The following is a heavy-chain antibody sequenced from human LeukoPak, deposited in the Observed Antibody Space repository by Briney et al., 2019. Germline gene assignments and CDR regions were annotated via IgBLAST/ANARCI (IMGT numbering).Heavy chain of an antibody. CDR2: ITNSGSDI. CDR3: ACPYRSRFDY. D-gene: IGHD6-13*01. V-gene: IGHV3-11*01. CDR1: GFTFSDFH. J-gene: IGHJ4*02. Sequence: GGSLRLSCVVSGFTFSDFHMSWLRQAPGKGLEWISYITNSGSDIEYADSVKGRFTISWDNAKKSLYLETNTLRAEDTAIYYCACPYRSRFDYWGQGTLVTVSS.